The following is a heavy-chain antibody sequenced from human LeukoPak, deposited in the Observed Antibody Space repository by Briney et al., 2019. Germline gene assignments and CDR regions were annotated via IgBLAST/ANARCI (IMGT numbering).Heavy chain of an antibody. CDR2: ISAYNGNT. J-gene: IGHJ6*03. CDR1: GYTFTSYG. CDR3: ARGSGSRRRSYYYYMDV. V-gene: IGHV1-18*01. Sequence: GASVKVSCKASGYTFTSYGISWVRQAPGQGLEWMGWISAYNGNTNYAQKLQGRVTMTTDTSTSTAYMELRSLRSDDTAVYYCARGSGSRRRSYYYYMDVWGKGTTVTVSS. D-gene: IGHD1-26*01.